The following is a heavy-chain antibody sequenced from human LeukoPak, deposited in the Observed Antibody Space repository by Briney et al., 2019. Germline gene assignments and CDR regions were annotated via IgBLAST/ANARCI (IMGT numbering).Heavy chain of an antibody. CDR1: GFTFSDSA. J-gene: IGHJ2*01. V-gene: IGHV3-7*04. Sequence: GGSLRLSCAASGFTFSDSAMTWVRQAPGKGLEWVANIKQDGSEKYYVDSVKGRFTISRDNAKNSLYLQMNSLRAEDTAVYYCARATMVRGVIIRVYWYFDLWGRGTLVTVSS. CDR3: ARATMVRGVIIRVYWYFDL. D-gene: IGHD3-10*01. CDR2: IKQDGSEK.